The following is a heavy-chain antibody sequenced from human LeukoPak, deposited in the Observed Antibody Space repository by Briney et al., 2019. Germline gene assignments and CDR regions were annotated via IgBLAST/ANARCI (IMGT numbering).Heavy chain of an antibody. CDR1: GGSISSGGYY. CDR2: IYYSGST. J-gene: IGHJ6*02. V-gene: IGHV4-31*03. CDR3: ARDIVVVPAANYYYYGMDV. D-gene: IGHD2-2*01. Sequence: SETLSLTCTVSGGSISSGGYYWSWIRQHPGKGLEWIGYIYYSGSTYNNPSLKSRVTISVDTSKNQFSLKLSSVTAADTAVYYCARDIVVVPAANYYYYGMDVWGQGTTVTVSS.